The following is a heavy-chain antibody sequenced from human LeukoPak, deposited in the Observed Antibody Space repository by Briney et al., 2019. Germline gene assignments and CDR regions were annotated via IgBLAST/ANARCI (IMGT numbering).Heavy chain of an antibody. CDR2: IGTAGDT. Sequence: PGGSLRLSCAASGFTVSDDDMHWVRQATGKGLEWVSAIGTAGDTYYTGSVKGRFTISRENANNSLYLQMNSLRAGDTAVYYCARVAKERVGGVYYFDYWGQGTLVTVSS. J-gene: IGHJ4*02. CDR3: ARVAKERVGGVYYFDY. V-gene: IGHV3-13*01. CDR1: GFTVSDDD. D-gene: IGHD1-1*01.